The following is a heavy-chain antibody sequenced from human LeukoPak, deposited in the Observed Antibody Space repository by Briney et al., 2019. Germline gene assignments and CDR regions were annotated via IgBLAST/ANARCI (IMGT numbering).Heavy chain of an antibody. J-gene: IGHJ6*03. Sequence: GGSLRLSCTVSGFTVSSNSMSWVRQAPGKGLEWVSFIYSDNTHYSDSVKGRFTISRANTQSTVFLRMNSLISDDTAVYFCARSLSSGWIPNLKEYYYMDVWGKGTAVTVSS. CDR1: GFTVSSNS. CDR2: IYSDNT. V-gene: IGHV3-66*03. D-gene: IGHD6-19*01. CDR3: ARSLSSGWIPNLKEYYYMDV.